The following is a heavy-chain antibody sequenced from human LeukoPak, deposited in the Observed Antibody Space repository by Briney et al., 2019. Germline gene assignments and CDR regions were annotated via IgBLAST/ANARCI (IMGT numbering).Heavy chain of an antibody. J-gene: IGHJ6*02. CDR2: IIPILGIA. CDR3: AGYSISIPDYYYYYYGMDV. D-gene: IGHD6-13*01. Sequence: GASVKVSCKASGGTFSSYAISWVRQAPGQGLEWMGRIIPILGIANYAQEFQGRVTITADKSTSTAYMELSSLRSEDTAVYYCAGYSISIPDYYYYYYGMDVWGQGTTVTVSS. CDR1: GGTFSSYA. V-gene: IGHV1-69*04.